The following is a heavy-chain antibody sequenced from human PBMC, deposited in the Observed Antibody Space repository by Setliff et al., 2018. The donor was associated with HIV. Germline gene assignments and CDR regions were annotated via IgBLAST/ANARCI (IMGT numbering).Heavy chain of an antibody. D-gene: IGHD6-6*01. CDR2: VNHGGST. Sequence: PSETLSLTFAVYGGSFSDYYWTWVRQPPGLGLEWIGEVNHGGSTNYNPSLESRVVISVDPSKNQFSLKLSSVTAADTALYYCARGVPRNYYFFYYMDVWGKGTSVTVSS. CDR3: ARGVPRNYYFFYYMDV. V-gene: IGHV4-34*01. CDR1: GGSFSDYY. J-gene: IGHJ6*03.